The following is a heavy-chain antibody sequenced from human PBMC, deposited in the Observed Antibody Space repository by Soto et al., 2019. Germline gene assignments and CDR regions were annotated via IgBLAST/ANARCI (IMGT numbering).Heavy chain of an antibody. V-gene: IGHV1-46*01. CDR1: GYTFTSYY. J-gene: IGHJ6*02. CDR3: ARAAAAGSGRRMDV. CDR2: INPSGGST. Sequence: QVQLVQSGAEVKKPGASVKVSCKASGYTFTSYYMHWVRQAPGQGLEWMGMINPSGGSTTYTQKSQGRVTMTRDTSTSTVYMELSSLTSEATAVYYCARAAAAGSGRRMDVWGQGTTVTVSS. D-gene: IGHD6-13*01.